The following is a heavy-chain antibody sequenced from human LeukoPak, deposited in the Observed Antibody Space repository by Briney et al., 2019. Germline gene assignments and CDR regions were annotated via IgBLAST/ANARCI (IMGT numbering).Heavy chain of an antibody. CDR1: GYIFKNYG. D-gene: IGHD1-26*01. V-gene: IGHV1-18*01. CDR3: ARDGRYSGTYLDY. CDR2: ISGHTANT. J-gene: IGHJ4*02. Sequence: ASVKVSCKTSGYIFKNYGVSWVRQAPGQGLEWMGWISGHTANTKYAETVQARVTMITDTSTTTVYMGMRSPRSDDTAVYFCARDGRYSGTYLDYWGQGTLVTVSS.